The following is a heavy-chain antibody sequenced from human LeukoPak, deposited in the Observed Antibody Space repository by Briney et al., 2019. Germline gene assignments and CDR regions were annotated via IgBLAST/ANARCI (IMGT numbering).Heavy chain of an antibody. J-gene: IGHJ6*02. Sequence: GGSLRLSCAASGFTFSSYSMNWVRQAPGKGLEWVANIKQDGSEKYYVDSVKGRFTISRDNAKNSLYLQMNSLRAEDTAVYYCARAMDVWGQGTTVTVSS. CDR2: IKQDGSEK. V-gene: IGHV3-7*04. CDR1: GFTFSSYS. CDR3: ARAMDV.